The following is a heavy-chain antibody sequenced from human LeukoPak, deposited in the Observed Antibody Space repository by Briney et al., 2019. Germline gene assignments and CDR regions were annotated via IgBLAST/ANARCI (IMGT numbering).Heavy chain of an antibody. J-gene: IGHJ4*02. D-gene: IGHD2-8*01. Sequence: SETLSLTCTVSGGSISSYYWSWIRQPPGKGLEWMGYIYYSGSTNYNPSLKSRVTISVDTSKNQFSLKLSSVTAADTAVYYCARVAEYCTNGVCYTFFDYWGQGTLVTVSS. CDR1: GGSISSYY. CDR2: IYYSGST. CDR3: ARVAEYCTNGVCYTFFDY. V-gene: IGHV4-59*01.